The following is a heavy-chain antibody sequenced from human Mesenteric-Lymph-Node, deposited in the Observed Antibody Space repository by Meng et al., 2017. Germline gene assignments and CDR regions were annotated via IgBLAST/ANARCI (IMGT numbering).Heavy chain of an antibody. V-gene: IGHV3-30*01. CDR3: ARDRPSSRWPDAFDI. J-gene: IGHJ3*02. D-gene: IGHD6-13*01. CDR1: GLTLSSYS. Sequence: GESLKISCAASGLTLSSYSMHWVRQAPGKGLEWVAIISHDGNEKYNGDSVKGRCTISRDSSKNMLYLQINSLTAEDTAVYYCARDRPSSRWPDAFDIWGQGTMVTVSS. CDR2: ISHDGNEK.